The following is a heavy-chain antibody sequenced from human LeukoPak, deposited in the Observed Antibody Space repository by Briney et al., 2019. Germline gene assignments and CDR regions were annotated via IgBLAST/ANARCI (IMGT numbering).Heavy chain of an antibody. Sequence: GSLRLSCAASGFTFSTFWMSWVRQAPGKGLERVANIKEDGSEKYYVDSAKGRFTISRDSAKNSLYLQMNSLRAEDTAVYYCATSSGSRGLYFDFWGQGTLVTVSS. CDR3: ATSSGSRGLYFDF. CDR2: IKEDGSEK. V-gene: IGHV3-7*01. J-gene: IGHJ4*02. CDR1: GFTFSTFW. D-gene: IGHD3-22*01.